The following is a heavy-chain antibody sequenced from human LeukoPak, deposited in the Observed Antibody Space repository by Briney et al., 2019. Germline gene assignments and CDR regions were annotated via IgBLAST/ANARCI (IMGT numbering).Heavy chain of an antibody. D-gene: IGHD6-19*01. CDR1: GFTFSKYA. Sequence: GGSLRLSCSASGFTFSKYAMHWVRQAPGGGLEYVSAINDNGRSTYYADSVKGRFSISRDNSKNTLYLQMSSLRAEDTAVYYCVKYSSGWYYDYWGQGTLVTVSS. CDR3: VKYSSGWYYDY. V-gene: IGHV3-64D*08. CDR2: INDNGRST. J-gene: IGHJ4*02.